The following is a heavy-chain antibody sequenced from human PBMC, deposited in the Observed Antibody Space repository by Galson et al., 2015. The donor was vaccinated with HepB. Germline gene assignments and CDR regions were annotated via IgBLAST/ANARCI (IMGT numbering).Heavy chain of an antibody. V-gene: IGHV1-69*13. D-gene: IGHD6-19*01. Sequence: SVKVSCKASGGTFSSYAISWVRQAPGQGLEWMGGIIPIFGTANYAQKFQGRVTITADESTSTAYMELSSLRSEDTAVYYCARDRQGSGWFDYWGQGTLVTVSS. J-gene: IGHJ4*02. CDR1: GGTFSSYA. CDR3: ARDRQGSGWFDY. CDR2: IIPIFGTA.